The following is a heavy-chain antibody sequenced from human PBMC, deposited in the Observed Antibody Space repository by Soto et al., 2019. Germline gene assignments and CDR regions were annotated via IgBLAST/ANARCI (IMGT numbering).Heavy chain of an antibody. CDR3: ARDANPIFGVVTPNTEYYYGMDV. J-gene: IGHJ6*02. Sequence: ASVKVYCKASGYTFTGYYMHWVRQAPGQGLEWMGWINPNSGGTNYAQKFQGWVTMTRDTSISTAYMELSRLRSDDTAVYYCARDANPIFGVVTPNTEYYYGMDVWGQGTTVTVSS. V-gene: IGHV1-2*04. D-gene: IGHD3-3*01. CDR1: GYTFTGYY. CDR2: INPNSGGT.